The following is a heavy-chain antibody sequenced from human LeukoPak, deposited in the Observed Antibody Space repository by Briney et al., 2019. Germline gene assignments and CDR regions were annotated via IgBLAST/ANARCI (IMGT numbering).Heavy chain of an antibody. D-gene: IGHD4-11*01. CDR1: GYTFTNYA. CDR2: INPGNGNT. Sequence: ASVKVSCKGSGYTFTNYAVHWVRQAPGQRLEWLGWINPGNGNTKYSQKFQGRVTITRDTSASTAYMELSSLRSEDTAVYYCASADRRLSYYSNPPFGMDVWGQGTTVTVSS. CDR3: ASADRRLSYYSNPPFGMDV. J-gene: IGHJ6*02. V-gene: IGHV1-3*01.